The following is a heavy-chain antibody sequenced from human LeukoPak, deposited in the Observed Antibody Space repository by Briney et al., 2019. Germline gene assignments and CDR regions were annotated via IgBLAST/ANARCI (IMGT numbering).Heavy chain of an antibody. CDR1: GFTFSSYA. J-gene: IGHJ4*02. Sequence: GGPLRLSCAASGFTFSSYAMSWVRQAPGKGLEWVSAISGSGGGTYYADSVKGRFTISRDNSKNTLYLQMNSLRAEDTAVYYCAKCRYSYGDLDYWGQGTLVTVSS. CDR3: AKCRYSYGDLDY. D-gene: IGHD5-18*01. CDR2: ISGSGGGT. V-gene: IGHV3-23*01.